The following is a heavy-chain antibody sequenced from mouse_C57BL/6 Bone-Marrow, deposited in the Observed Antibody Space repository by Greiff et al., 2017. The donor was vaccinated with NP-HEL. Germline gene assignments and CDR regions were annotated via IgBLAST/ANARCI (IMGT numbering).Heavy chain of an antibody. CDR1: GYTFTEYT. D-gene: IGHD1-1*01. CDR2: FYSGCGSI. Sequence: QVQLQQSGAELVKPGASVKLSCKASGYTFTEYTIHWVKQRSGQGLEWIGWFYSGCGSIKYNEKFKDKATLTGGKSSSTVYMELSRLTSEDSAVYCGGRHEADYGSSPWVAYWGQGTLVTVSA. V-gene: IGHV1-62-2*01. CDR3: GRHEADYGSSPWVAY. J-gene: IGHJ3*01.